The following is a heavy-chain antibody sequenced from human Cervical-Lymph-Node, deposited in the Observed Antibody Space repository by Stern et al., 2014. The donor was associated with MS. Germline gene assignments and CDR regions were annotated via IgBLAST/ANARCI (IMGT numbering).Heavy chain of an antibody. CDR1: GFTVSRDY. J-gene: IGHJ4*02. CDR2: ITNVGRT. Sequence: EVQLEESGGGVIQPGGSLGLSCTASGFTVSRDYMTWVRQAPGKGLEWVSLITNVGRTFYTDSGKGRFTISRDASKNTVYLHMTSLRAEDTAMYYCARDTSSPERSDWWGQGTLVTVSS. D-gene: IGHD1-1*01. V-gene: IGHV3-53*01. CDR3: ARDTSSPERSDW.